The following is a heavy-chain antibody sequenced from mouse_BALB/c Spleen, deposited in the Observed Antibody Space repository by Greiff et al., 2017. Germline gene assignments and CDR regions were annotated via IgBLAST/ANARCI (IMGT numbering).Heavy chain of an antibody. CDR2: INPYNGAT. V-gene: IGHV1-31*01. J-gene: IGHJ3*01. D-gene: IGHD2-10*02. CDR3: AREEKYGNYAWFAY. CDR1: GYSFTGYY. Sequence: VQLQQSGPELVKPGASVKISCKASGYSFTGYYMHWVKQSHVKSLEWIGRINPYNGATSYNQNFKDKASLTVDKSSSTAYMELHSLTSEDSAVYYCAREEKYGNYAWFAYWGQGTLVTVSA.